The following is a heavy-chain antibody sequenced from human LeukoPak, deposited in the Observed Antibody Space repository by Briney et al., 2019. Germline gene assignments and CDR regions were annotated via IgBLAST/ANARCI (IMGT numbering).Heavy chain of an antibody. V-gene: IGHV3-48*02. J-gene: IGHJ6*02. D-gene: IGHD3-3*01. CDR2: ISSNSSTI. Sequence: GGSLRLSCAASGFTFSSYSMNWVRQAPGKGLEWVSYISSNSSTIYYADSVKGRFTISRDNAKNSLYLQMNSLRDEDTAVYYCARDEHSKDYDFWSGYLSKYGMDVWGQGTTVTVSS. CDR1: GFTFSSYS. CDR3: ARDEHSKDYDFWSGYLSKYGMDV.